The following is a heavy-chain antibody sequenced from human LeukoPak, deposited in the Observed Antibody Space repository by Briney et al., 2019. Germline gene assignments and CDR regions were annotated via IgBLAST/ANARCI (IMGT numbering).Heavy chain of an antibody. CDR1: GFTFSSYS. J-gene: IGHJ4*02. CDR2: ISSSSSTI. V-gene: IGHV3-48*02. D-gene: IGHD3-10*01. CDR3: ARNLRDYYGSGSYDY. Sequence: GGSLRLSCAASGFTFSSYSMNWVRQAPGKGLEWVSYISSSSSTIYYADSVKGRFTISRDNAKNSLYLQMNSLRDEATAVYYCARNLRDYYGSGSYDYWGQGTLVTVSS.